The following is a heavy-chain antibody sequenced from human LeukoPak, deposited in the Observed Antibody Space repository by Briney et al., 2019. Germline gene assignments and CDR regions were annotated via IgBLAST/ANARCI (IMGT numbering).Heavy chain of an antibody. J-gene: IGHJ2*01. CDR1: GTIFSNYA. Sequence: GGSLRLSCAASGTIFSNYAMHWVRQGPGKGLECISTISSDGGSTYYANSVKGRFTISRDNSKNTLYLQMGSLRAEDMAVYYCARGRQGAKTRYFDLWGRGTRVTVSS. CDR3: ARGRQGAKTRYFDL. CDR2: ISSDGGST. V-gene: IGHV3-64*01. D-gene: IGHD1-26*01.